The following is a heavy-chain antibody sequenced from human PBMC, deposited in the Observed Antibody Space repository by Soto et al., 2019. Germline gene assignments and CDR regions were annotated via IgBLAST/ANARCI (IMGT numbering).Heavy chain of an antibody. CDR1: GYTFTSYY. Sequence: QVQLVQSGAEVKKPGASVKVSCKASGYTFTSYYMQWVRQAPGQGLEWMGIINPSGGSTSYTQRFQGRVTMTRDTSTSTVDKELSSLRSEDTAVYYCARGSTVTTNYYCYYMDVWGKGTTVTVSS. CDR2: INPSGGST. V-gene: IGHV1-46*03. CDR3: ARGSTVTTNYYCYYMDV. D-gene: IGHD4-17*01. J-gene: IGHJ6*03.